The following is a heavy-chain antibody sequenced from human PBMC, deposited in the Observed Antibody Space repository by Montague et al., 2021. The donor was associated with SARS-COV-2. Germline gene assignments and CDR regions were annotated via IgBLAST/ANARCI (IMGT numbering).Heavy chain of an antibody. CDR3: ARARGGEGIAVRTFDS. V-gene: IGHV4-61*09. D-gene: IGHD6-19*01. J-gene: IGHJ4*02. CDR2: IYTSGST. Sequence: TLSLTCTVSGGSISKGSYYWTWIRQPAGAGLEWIGHIYTSGSTKYNPSLKSRATVSVDTSHNQFSLKLSSVSAADTAVYYCARARGGEGIAVRTFDSWGQGTLVSVSS. CDR1: GGSISKGSYY.